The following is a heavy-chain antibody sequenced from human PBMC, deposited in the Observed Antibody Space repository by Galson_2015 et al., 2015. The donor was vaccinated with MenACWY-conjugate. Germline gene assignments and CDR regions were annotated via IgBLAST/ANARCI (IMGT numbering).Heavy chain of an antibody. CDR2: INQDGSVK. J-gene: IGHJ6*02. Sequence: SLRLSCAASGFTFSNYWMTWVRQAPGTGLEWVANINQDGSVKNYVDSVKGRFTISRDNAENSLRLQMDSLRAEDTAVYYCARDPPHYYDNNYDMDVWGQGTTVTVSS. D-gene: IGHD3-22*01. CDR3: ARDPPHYYDNNYDMDV. V-gene: IGHV3-7*03. CDR1: GFTFSNYW.